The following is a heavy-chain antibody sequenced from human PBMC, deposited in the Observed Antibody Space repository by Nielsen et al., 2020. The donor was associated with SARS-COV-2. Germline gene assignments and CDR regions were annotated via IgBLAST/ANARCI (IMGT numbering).Heavy chain of an antibody. V-gene: IGHV3-30*04. J-gene: IGHJ4*02. Sequence: SLNISCASSGFTFISFAIHFVLHAPGKGLEWVAVISYDGSNKYYADSVKGRFTISRDNSKNTLYLQMNSLRAEDTAVYYCAKRTKRVATIVGPIDYWGQGTLVTVSS. CDR3: AKRTKRVATIVGPIDY. CDR2: ISYDGSNK. CDR1: GFTFISFA. D-gene: IGHD5-12*01.